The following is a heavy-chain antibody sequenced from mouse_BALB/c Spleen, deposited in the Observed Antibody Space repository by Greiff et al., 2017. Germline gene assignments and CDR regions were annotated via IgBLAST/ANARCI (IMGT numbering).Heavy chain of an antibody. CDR1: GYTFTSYY. CDR3: TRVSNWGWFAY. D-gene: IGHD4-1*01. V-gene: IGHV1S81*02. CDR2: INPSNGGT. J-gene: IGHJ3*01. Sequence: VQLQESGAELVKPGASVKLSCKASGYTFTSYYMYWVKQRPGQGLEWIGEINPSNGGTNFNEKFKSKATLTVDKSSSTAYMQLSSLTSEDSAVYYCTRVSNWGWFAYWGQGTLVTVSA.